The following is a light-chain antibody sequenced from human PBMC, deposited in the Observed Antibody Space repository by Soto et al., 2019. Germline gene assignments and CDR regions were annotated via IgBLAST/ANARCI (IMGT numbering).Light chain of an antibody. Sequence: EIVLTQSPGTLSLSPGERATLSCRASQSVSSSFLAWYQQKPGQAPRLLIYGASNRATGIPDRFSGSGSGTDFTLTXXXXXXXXFAVYYCQXXXXXXWAFG. J-gene: IGKJ1*01. CDR3: QXXXXXXWA. V-gene: IGKV3-20*01. CDR1: QSVSSSF. CDR2: GAS.